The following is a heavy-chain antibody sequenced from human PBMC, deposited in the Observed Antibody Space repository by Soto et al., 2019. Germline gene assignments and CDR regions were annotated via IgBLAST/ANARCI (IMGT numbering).Heavy chain of an antibody. J-gene: IGHJ6*03. CDR1: GVTFSSYG. D-gene: IGHD2-2*01. CDR3: ATLGCSSTSCCTYYYYYMDV. CDR2: ISYDGSNK. Sequence: SLRLSCAAPGVTFSSYGMHWVRRAPGKGLEWVVVISYDGSNKYYADSVKGRFTISRDNSKNTLYLQMNSLSAEDTAVYYCATLGCSSTSCCTYYYYYMDVWGKGTTVTVSS. V-gene: IGHV3-30*03.